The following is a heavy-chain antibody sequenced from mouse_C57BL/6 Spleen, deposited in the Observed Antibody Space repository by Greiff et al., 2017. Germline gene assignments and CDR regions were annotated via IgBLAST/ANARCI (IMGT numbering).Heavy chain of an antibody. D-gene: IGHD1-1*01. J-gene: IGHJ3*01. Sequence: VQLQQSGAELARPGASVKLSCKASGYTFTSYGISWVKQRTGQGLEWIGEIYPRSGNTYYNEKFKGKATLTADKSSSTAYMELRSLTSEDSAVYFCARYGSRGSWFAYWGQGTLVTVSA. CDR1: GYTFTSYG. V-gene: IGHV1-81*01. CDR3: ARYGSRGSWFAY. CDR2: IYPRSGNT.